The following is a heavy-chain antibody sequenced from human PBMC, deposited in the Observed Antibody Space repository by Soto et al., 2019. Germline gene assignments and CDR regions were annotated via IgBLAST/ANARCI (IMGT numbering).Heavy chain of an antibody. V-gene: IGHV1-69*01. CDR3: AIVVPAAMRTYYYYGMDV. Sequence: QVQLVQSGAEVKKPGSSVKVSCKASGGTFSSYAISWVRQAPGQGLEWMGGIIPIFGTANYAQQCQGRVTITADESTSTAYMELSSLRSEDTAVYYCAIVVPAAMRTYYYYGMDVWGQGTTLTVSS. J-gene: IGHJ6*02. CDR2: IIPIFGTA. CDR1: GGTFSSYA. D-gene: IGHD2-2*01.